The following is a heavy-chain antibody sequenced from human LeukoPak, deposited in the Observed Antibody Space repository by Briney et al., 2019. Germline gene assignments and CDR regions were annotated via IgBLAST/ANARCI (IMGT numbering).Heavy chain of an antibody. J-gene: IGHJ6*03. CDR1: GYTFTSYG. D-gene: IGHD5-18*01. CDR3: AREGRYSYGQDDPYYYYMDV. V-gene: IGHV1-18*01. CDR2: ISAYNGNT. Sequence: GASVKVSCKASGYTFTSYGISWVRQAPGQGLEWMGWISAYNGNTNYAQKLQGRVTMTTDTSTSTAYMELRSLRSDDTAVYYCAREGRYSYGQDDPYYYYMDVWGKGTTVTVSS.